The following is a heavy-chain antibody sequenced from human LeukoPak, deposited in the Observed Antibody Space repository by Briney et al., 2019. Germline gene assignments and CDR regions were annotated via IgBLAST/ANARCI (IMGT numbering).Heavy chain of an antibody. D-gene: IGHD3-22*01. CDR1: GFTVSNNY. Sequence: PGGSLRLSCAVSGFTVSNNYMSWVRQAPGKGLEWVSVIYSGGSTYYADSVKGRFTISRDNSKNTLYLQMNSLRAEDTAVYYCARGGVVFTSYFDYWGQGTLVTVSS. CDR3: ARGGVVFTSYFDY. V-gene: IGHV3-53*01. J-gene: IGHJ4*02. CDR2: IYSGGST.